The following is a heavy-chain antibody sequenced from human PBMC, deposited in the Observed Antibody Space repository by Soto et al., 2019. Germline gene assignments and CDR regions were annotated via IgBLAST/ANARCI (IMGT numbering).Heavy chain of an antibody. CDR3: AKDQWIAAPDFFDS. Sequence: GGSLRLSCAASGFTFTYSAMSWVRQAPGKGLEWVSALGATGGSTYYADSVKGRFTISGDNSRTTLFLQMNSLRAEDTAVYYWAKDQWIAAPDFFDSWGQGTLVTVSS. V-gene: IGHV3-23*01. CDR1: GFTFTYSA. J-gene: IGHJ4*02. CDR2: LGATGGST. D-gene: IGHD6-13*01.